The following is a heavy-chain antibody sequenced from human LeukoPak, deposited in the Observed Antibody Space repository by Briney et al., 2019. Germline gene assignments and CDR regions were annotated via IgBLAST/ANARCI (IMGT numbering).Heavy chain of an antibody. Sequence: PSGTLSLTCAVSGGSISTNNWWTWVRQPPGKGLEWIGEIHHSGSTDYNPSLKSRVTISPDKSKNQFSLTLTSVTAADTAVYYCARGGLVGAHFDYWGQGTLVTVSS. J-gene: IGHJ4*02. CDR2: IHHSGST. CDR3: ARGGLVGAHFDY. D-gene: IGHD1-26*01. V-gene: IGHV4-4*02. CDR1: GGSISTNNW.